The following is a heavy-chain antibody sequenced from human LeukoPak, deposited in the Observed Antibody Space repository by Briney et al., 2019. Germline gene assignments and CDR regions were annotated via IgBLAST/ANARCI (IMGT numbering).Heavy chain of an antibody. CDR3: ARWSSTSCYDY. CDR1: GFTFSSHG. J-gene: IGHJ4*02. Sequence: GGSLRLSCAASGFTFSSHGMSWVRQAPGKGLEYVSAISTDGGSPYYANSVKGRFTISRDNSKNTLYLQMGSLRAEDMAVYYCARWSSTSCYDYWGQGTLVTVSS. D-gene: IGHD2-2*01. CDR2: ISTDGGSP. V-gene: IGHV3-64*01.